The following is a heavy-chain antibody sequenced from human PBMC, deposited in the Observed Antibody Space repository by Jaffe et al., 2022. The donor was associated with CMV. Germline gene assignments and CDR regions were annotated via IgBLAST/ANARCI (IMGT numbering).Heavy chain of an antibody. J-gene: IGHJ5*02. CDR1: GYSFTSYW. D-gene: IGHD6-13*01. Sequence: EVQLVQSGAEVKKPGESLRISCKGSGYSFTSYWISWVRQMPGKGLEWMGRIDPSDSYTNYSPSFQGHVTISADKSISTAYLQWSSLKASDTAMYYCARLERYRVAAADVGDWFDPWGQGTLVTVSS. CDR2: IDPSDSYT. CDR3: ARLERYRVAAADVGDWFDP. V-gene: IGHV5-10-1*03.